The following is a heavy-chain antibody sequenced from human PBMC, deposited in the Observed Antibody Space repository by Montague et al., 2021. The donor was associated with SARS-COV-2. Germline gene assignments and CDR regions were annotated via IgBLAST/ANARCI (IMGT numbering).Heavy chain of an antibody. CDR3: APVVVVNYYDSGRYHNEDY. J-gene: IGHJ4*02. V-gene: IGHV2-70*01. D-gene: IGHD3-10*01. CDR2: IYWDDDT. CDR1: GFSLSTSGMC. Sequence: PALVKPTQTLTLTCTFSGFSLSTSGMCVSWIRQPPGKALEWLALIYWDDDTHYSPSLKTRLTISKDTSKNQVVLTMTNMGPVDTATFYCAPVVVVNYYDSGRYHNEDYWGQGTLVTVSS.